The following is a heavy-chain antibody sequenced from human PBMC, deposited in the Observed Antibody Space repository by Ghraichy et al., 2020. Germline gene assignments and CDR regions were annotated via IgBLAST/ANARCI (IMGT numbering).Heavy chain of an antibody. CDR3: ARGRTWAYYFDY. CDR2: ITHTGST. V-gene: IGHV4-34*01. CDR1: GGSFNGYY. J-gene: IGHJ4*02. D-gene: IGHD1-14*01. Sequence: SETLSLTCAVHGGSFNGYYWTWIRQPPGKGLEWIGEITHTGSTNYNPSLNRPVTISLDTSKNQFSLKLTSVTAADTAVYYCARGRTWAYYFDYWGQGTLVTVSS.